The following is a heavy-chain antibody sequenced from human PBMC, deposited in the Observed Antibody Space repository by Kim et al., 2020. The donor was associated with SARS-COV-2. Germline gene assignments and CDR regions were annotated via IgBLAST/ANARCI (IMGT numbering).Heavy chain of an antibody. V-gene: IGHV4-39*01. D-gene: IGHD6-19*01. J-gene: IGHJ4*02. Sequence: SETLSLTCTVSGGSISSSSYYWGWIRQPPGKGLEWIGSIYYSGSTYYNPSLKSRVTISVDTSKNQFSLKLSSVTAADTAVYYCARHDPTSIDDWFSGWYVEPFDYWGQGTLVTVSS. CDR2: IYYSGST. CDR3: ARHDPTSIDDWFSGWYVEPFDY. CDR1: GGSISSSSYY.